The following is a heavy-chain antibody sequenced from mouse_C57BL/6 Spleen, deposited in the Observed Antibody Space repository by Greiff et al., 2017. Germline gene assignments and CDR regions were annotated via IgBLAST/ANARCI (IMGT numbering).Heavy chain of an antibody. D-gene: IGHD2-4*01. Sequence: VQLQESGAELMKPGASVKLSCKATGYTFTGYWMEWVKQRPGHGLEWIGEFLPGSGSTNYNEKFKGKATFTADTSSNTAYMQLSSLTTEDSAIYYCARKGLIYYDYDPFAYWGQGTLVTVSA. V-gene: IGHV1-9*01. J-gene: IGHJ3*01. CDR3: ARKGLIYYDYDPFAY. CDR2: FLPGSGST. CDR1: GYTFTGYW.